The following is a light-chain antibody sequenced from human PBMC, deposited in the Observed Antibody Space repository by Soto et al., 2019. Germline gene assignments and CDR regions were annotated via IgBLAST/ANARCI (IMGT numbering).Light chain of an antibody. J-gene: IGLJ2*01. CDR3: HVWHTSPDHVV. Sequence: SSELTQPPSVSVAPGQTARITCGGDSIGSKSVYWYQQRPGQAPVLVVYDDRHRPSGIPERFSGSNSGSTATLTINRVEAGDEADYYCHVWHTSPDHVVLGGGTKLTVL. V-gene: IGLV3-21*02. CDR2: DDR. CDR1: SIGSKS.